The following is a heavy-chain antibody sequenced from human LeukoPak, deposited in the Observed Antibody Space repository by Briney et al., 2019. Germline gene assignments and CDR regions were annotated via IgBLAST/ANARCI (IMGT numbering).Heavy chain of an antibody. V-gene: IGHV4-59*08. CDR2: IYYSGST. D-gene: IGHD3-3*01. J-gene: IGHJ4*02. CDR3: ARLLYDFWSGYGALYYFDY. CDR1: GGSISSYY. Sequence: SETLSLTCTVSGGSISSYYWSWIRQPPGKGLEWIGYIYYSGSTNYNPSLKSRLTISVDTSKNPFSLKLSSVTAADTAVYYCARLLYDFWSGYGALYYFDYWGQGTLVTVSS.